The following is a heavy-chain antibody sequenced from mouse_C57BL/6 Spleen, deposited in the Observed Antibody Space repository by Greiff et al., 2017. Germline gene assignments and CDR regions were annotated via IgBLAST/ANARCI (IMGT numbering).Heavy chain of an antibody. V-gene: IGHV5-9-1*02. D-gene: IGHD1-1*01. CDR3: TRESSSYAMDY. CDR1: GFTFSSYA. J-gene: IGHJ4*01. CDR2: ISSGGDYI. Sequence: VKLVESGEGLVKPGGSLKLSCAASGFTFSSYAMSWVRQTPEKRLEWVAYISSGGDYIYYADTVKGRFTISRDNARNTLYLQMSSLKSEDTAMYYCTRESSSYAMDYWGQGTSVTVSS.